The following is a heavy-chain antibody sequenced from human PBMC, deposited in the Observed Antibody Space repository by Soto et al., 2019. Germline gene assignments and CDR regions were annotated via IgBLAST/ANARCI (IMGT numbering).Heavy chain of an antibody. CDR1: GGSFRGYY. CDR3: ARLWSSNEGSS. D-gene: IGHD3-10*01. CDR2: INHSGGT. V-gene: IGHV4-34*01. Sequence: RSETLSLTCAVHGGSFRGYYWSWIRQPPGKGLEWIGEINHSGGTNYNPSLKSRVSISVDASKNQFSLQLTSVTAADTAVYYCARLWSSNEGSSWGQGTLVTVSS. J-gene: IGHJ4*02.